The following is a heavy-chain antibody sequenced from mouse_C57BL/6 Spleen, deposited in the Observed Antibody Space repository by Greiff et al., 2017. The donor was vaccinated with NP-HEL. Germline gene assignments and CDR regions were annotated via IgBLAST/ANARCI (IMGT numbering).Heavy chain of an antibody. V-gene: IGHV1-82*01. D-gene: IGHD1-1*01. CDR1: GYAFSSSW. Sequence: QVQLQHSGPELVKPGASVKISCKASGYAFSSSWMNWVKQRPGKGLEWIGRIYPGDGDTNYNGKFKGKATLTADKSSSTAYMQLSSLTSEDSAVYFCARWSYGSSYDFDYWGQGTTLTVSS. CDR2: IYPGDGDT. CDR3: ARWSYGSSYDFDY. J-gene: IGHJ2*01.